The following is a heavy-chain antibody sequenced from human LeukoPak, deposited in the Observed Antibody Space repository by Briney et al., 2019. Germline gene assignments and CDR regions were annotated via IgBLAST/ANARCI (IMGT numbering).Heavy chain of an antibody. CDR3: ARDPRVATIPYYYYYYMDV. Sequence: GGSLRLSCAASGFTFSSYWMHWVRQAPGKGLVWVSRINSDGSSTSYADSVKGRFTISRDNAKNTLYLQMNSLRAEDTAAYYCARDPRVATIPYYYYYYMDVWGKGTTVTVSS. D-gene: IGHD5-12*01. CDR1: GFTFSSYW. V-gene: IGHV3-74*01. CDR2: INSDGSST. J-gene: IGHJ6*03.